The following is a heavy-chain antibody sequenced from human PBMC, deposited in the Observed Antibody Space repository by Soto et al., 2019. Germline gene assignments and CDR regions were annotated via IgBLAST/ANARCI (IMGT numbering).Heavy chain of an antibody. V-gene: IGHV4-39*01. CDR3: ARHLFGEHFHY. J-gene: IGHJ1*01. CDR2: IHYSGST. D-gene: IGHD3-16*01. CDR1: GGSISSSSYY. Sequence: SETLSLTCTVSGGSISSSSYYWAWIRQPPGKGLEWIGSIHYSGSTYYNPSLKSRVTTSVDTSRNRFSLKLSSVTAADTAVYFCARHLFGEHFHYWGQGTLVTVSS.